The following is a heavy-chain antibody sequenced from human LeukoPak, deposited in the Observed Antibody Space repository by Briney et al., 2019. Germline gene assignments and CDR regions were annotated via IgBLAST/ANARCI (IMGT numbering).Heavy chain of an antibody. CDR3: ASPDSSGGVDY. D-gene: IGHD3-22*01. J-gene: IGHJ4*02. CDR2: ISGSSSYI. Sequence: GGSLRLSCAASGFTFSSYSMNWVRQAPGKGLEWVSSISGSSSYIYYADSVKGRFTISRDNAKNSLYLQMNSLRAEDTAVYYCASPDSSGGVDYWGQGTLVTVSS. V-gene: IGHV3-21*01. CDR1: GFTFSSYS.